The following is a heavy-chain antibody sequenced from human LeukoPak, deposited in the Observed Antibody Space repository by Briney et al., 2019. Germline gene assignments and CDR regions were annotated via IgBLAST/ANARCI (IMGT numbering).Heavy chain of an antibody. CDR3: ARDRGSNNNWFDP. Sequence: ASVKVSCKASGYTFTGYYMHWVRQAPGQGLEWTGWINPNSGGTNYAQKFQGRVTMTRDTSISTAYMELSRLRSDDTAVYYCARDRGSNNNWFDPWGQGTLVTVSS. V-gene: IGHV1-2*02. CDR2: INPNSGGT. J-gene: IGHJ5*02. CDR1: GYTFTGYY. D-gene: IGHD3-10*01.